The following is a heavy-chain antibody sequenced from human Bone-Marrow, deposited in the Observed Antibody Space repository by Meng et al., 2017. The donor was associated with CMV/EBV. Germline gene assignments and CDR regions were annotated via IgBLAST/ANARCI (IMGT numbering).Heavy chain of an antibody. V-gene: IGHV3-21*01. CDR2: ISSSSSYI. CDR1: GFTVSSNY. Sequence: GGSLRLSCAASGFTVSSNYMNWVRQAPGKGLEWVSSISSSSSYIYYADSVKGRFTISRDNAKNSLYLQMNSLRAEDTAVYYCARDLSHGDYRYYYYYYGMDVWGQGTTVTVSS. J-gene: IGHJ6*02. D-gene: IGHD4-17*01. CDR3: ARDLSHGDYRYYYYYYGMDV.